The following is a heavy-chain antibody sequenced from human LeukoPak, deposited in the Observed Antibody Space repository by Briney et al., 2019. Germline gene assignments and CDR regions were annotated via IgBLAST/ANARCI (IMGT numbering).Heavy chain of an antibody. D-gene: IGHD6-13*01. Sequence: SETLSLTCTVSGGSISSYYWSWIRQPPGKGLEWIGYIYYSGSTNYNPSLKSRVTISVDTSKNQFSLKLSSVTAADTAVYYCASVLVRDSPYYFDYWGQGTLVTVSS. CDR1: GGSISSYY. J-gene: IGHJ4*02. CDR3: ASVLVRDSPYYFDY. CDR2: IYYSGST. V-gene: IGHV4-59*08.